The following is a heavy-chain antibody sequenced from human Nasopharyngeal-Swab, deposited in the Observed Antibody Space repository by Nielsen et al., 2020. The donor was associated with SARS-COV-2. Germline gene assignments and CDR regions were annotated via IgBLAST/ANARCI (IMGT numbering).Heavy chain of an antibody. V-gene: IGHV4-34*01. CDR2: INHSGST. CDR3: AIYDYVWGSYRGLDY. CDR1: GGSFSGYY. D-gene: IGHD3-16*02. Sequence: SETLSLTCAVYGGSFSGYYWSWIRQPPGKGLEWIGEINHSGSTNYNPSLKSRVTISVDTSKNQFSLKLSSVTAADTAVYYCAIYDYVWGSYRGLDYWGQGILVTVSS. J-gene: IGHJ4*02.